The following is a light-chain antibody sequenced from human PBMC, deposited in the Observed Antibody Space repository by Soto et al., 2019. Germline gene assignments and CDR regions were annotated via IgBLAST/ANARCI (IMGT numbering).Light chain of an antibody. V-gene: IGLV2-14*03. J-gene: IGLJ1*01. CDR3: NSYTTSSTYV. CDR1: SSDVGAYNY. CDR2: DVS. Sequence: SVLTQPASVSGSPGQSIAISCTGTSSDVGAYNYVSWYQQHPGKAPKLMIYDVSNRPSGVSNRFSGSKSGNTASLTISGLQAEDEADYYCNSYTTSSTYVFGTGTE.